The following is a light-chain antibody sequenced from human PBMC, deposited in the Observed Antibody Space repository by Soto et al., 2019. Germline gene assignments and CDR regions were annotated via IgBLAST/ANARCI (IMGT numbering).Light chain of an antibody. CDR3: CSSVGSYTSV. J-gene: IGLJ3*02. CDR1: SSDVGGYNY. V-gene: IGLV2-11*01. Sequence: QSVLTQPRSVSASPGQSVTISCTGTSSDVGGYNYVSWYQQHPGKAPKLMIYDVSKRPSGVPDRFSGSKSGNTASLTISGLQAEDEADYYCCSSVGSYTSVFGGGTKLTVL. CDR2: DVS.